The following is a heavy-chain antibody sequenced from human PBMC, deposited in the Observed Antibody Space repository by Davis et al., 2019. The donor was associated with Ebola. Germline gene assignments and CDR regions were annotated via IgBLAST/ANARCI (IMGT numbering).Heavy chain of an antibody. D-gene: IGHD3-9*01. Sequence: LSLTCAVYGGSFSGYYWSWVRQAPGKGLEWVAVISYDGSNKYYADSVKGRFTISRDNFKNTLYLQINNLRVEDTAVYYCAKDLASDWFAGNAFDFWGQGTVVAVSS. CDR1: GGSFSGYY. CDR2: ISYDGSNK. V-gene: IGHV3-30*18. J-gene: IGHJ3*01. CDR3: AKDLASDWFAGNAFDF.